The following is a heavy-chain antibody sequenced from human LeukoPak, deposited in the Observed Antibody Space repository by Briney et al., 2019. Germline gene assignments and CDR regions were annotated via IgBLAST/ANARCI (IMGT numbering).Heavy chain of an antibody. CDR2: IKQGGTET. V-gene: IGHV3-7*01. CDR3: AGGSGWYFDY. Sequence: GGSLRLSCAASGFTFSNYWMSWVRQAPGKGLEWVATIKQGGTETFYVDSVKGRFTISRDNAKKSLYLQMNTLRVEDTAVYYCAGGSGWYFDYWGQGALVIVSS. CDR1: GFTFSNYW. J-gene: IGHJ4*02. D-gene: IGHD6-19*01.